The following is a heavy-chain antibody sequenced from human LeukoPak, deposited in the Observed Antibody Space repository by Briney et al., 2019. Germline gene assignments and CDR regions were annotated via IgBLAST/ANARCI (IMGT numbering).Heavy chain of an antibody. J-gene: IGHJ6*02. Sequence: SETLSLTCTVSGGSISSYYWSWIRQPPGKGLEWVGYIYYSGSTNYNPSLKSRVTISVDTSKNQFSLKLSSVTAADTAVYYCARAGAARPPYGMDVWGQGTTVTVSS. CDR2: IYYSGST. D-gene: IGHD6-6*01. V-gene: IGHV4-59*01. CDR1: GGSISSYY. CDR3: ARAGAARPPYGMDV.